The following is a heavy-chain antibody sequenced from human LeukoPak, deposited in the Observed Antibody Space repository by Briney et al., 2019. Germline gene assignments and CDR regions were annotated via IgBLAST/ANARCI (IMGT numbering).Heavy chain of an antibody. Sequence: SETLSLTCAVSGYFISSGFYWGWILQPPGKGLEWIGYIYYSGSTYYNPSLKSRVTISVDTSKNQFSLKLSSVTAADTAVYYCARPGIASGNDAFDIWGQGTMVTVSS. CDR2: IYYSGST. J-gene: IGHJ3*02. D-gene: IGHD4-23*01. V-gene: IGHV4-38-2*01. CDR1: GYFISSGFY. CDR3: ARPGIASGNDAFDI.